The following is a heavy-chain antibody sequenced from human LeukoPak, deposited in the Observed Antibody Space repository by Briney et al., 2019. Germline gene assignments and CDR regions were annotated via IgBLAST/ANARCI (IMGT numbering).Heavy chain of an antibody. D-gene: IGHD2-21*02. Sequence: ASVKVSCKASGYTFTSYGISWVRQAPGQGLEWMGWISAYNGNTNYAQKLQGRVTMTTDTSTSTAYMELRSLRSDDTAVYYCARDTDIVVVTAIPSFAYWGQGTLVTVSS. J-gene: IGHJ4*02. CDR3: ARDTDIVVVTAIPSFAY. CDR1: GYTFTSYG. CDR2: ISAYNGNT. V-gene: IGHV1-18*01.